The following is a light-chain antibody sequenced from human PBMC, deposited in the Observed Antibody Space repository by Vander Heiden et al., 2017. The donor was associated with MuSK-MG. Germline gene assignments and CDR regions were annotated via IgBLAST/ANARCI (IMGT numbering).Light chain of an antibody. CDR3: HRTDDVPWT. CDR2: AAS. J-gene: IGKJ1*01. CDR1: QTIGTY. Sequence: DVQMTHSPSSLSASVGDRVTLTCRASQTIGTYLNWYQQKPGKAPKLLIYAASNLQSGVPSRFSGSASGTDFTLTISRLQPEDFATYICHRTDDVPWTFGRGTEVEFK. V-gene: IGKV1-39*01.